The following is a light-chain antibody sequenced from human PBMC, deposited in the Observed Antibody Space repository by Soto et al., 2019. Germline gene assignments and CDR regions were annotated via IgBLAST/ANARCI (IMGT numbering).Light chain of an antibody. J-gene: IGKJ1*01. CDR1: QSVSSN. CDR3: QQYNNWPWT. Sequence: EIVMTQSPATLSVSPGERATLSCRASQSVSSNLAWYQQKPGQAPRLLIYGASTRATGIPARFGGSRSGTEFTLTISSLQSEDFAVYYCQQYNNWPWTFGQGTKLEIK. V-gene: IGKV3-15*01. CDR2: GAS.